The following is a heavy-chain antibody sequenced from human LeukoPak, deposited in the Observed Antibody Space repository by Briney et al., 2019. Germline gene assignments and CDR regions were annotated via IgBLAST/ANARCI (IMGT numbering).Heavy chain of an antibody. V-gene: IGHV4-59*01. CDR2: IYYSGST. CDR3: ASGYSSSWYDY. Sequence: SETLSLTCTVSGGSISRYYWSWIPQPPGKGLEWIGYIYYSGSTNYNPSLKSRVTISVDTSKNQFSLKLSSVTAADTAVYYCASGYSSSWYDYWGQGTLVTVSS. CDR1: GGSISRYY. D-gene: IGHD6-13*01. J-gene: IGHJ4*02.